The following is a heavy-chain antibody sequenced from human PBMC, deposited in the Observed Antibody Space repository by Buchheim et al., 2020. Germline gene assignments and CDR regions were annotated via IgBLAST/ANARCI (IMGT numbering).Heavy chain of an antibody. Sequence: EVQVVESGGGLVQPGGSLRLSCAASGFTFSRHDMNWVRQAPGKGLEWVSHISSSSRTIYYADSVKGRFTISRDNSKNTLYLQMNSLRAEDTAVYYCAKDRERYSSSSVPKYYFDYWGQGTL. V-gene: IGHV3-48*01. J-gene: IGHJ4*02. D-gene: IGHD6-6*01. CDR1: GFTFSRHD. CDR2: ISSSSRTI. CDR3: AKDRERYSSSSVPKYYFDY.